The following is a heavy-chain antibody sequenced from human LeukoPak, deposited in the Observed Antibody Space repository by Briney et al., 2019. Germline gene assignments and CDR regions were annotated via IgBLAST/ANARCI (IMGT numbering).Heavy chain of an antibody. V-gene: IGHV4-59*01. CDR1: GGPISSYY. J-gene: IGHJ6*03. D-gene: IGHD3-3*01. CDR2: IYYSGST. CDR3: ARVYYDFWSGHRTNYYMDV. Sequence: SETLSLTCTVSGGPISSYYWSWIRQPPGKGLEWIGYIYYSGSTNYNPSLKSRVTISVDTSKNQFSLKLSSVTAADTAVYYCARVYYDFWSGHRTNYYMDVWGKGTTVTVSS.